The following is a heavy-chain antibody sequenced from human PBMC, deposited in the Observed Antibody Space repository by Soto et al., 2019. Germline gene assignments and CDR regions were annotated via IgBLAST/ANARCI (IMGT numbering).Heavy chain of an antibody. CDR1: GGTFRSYA. CDR3: ARKYYFWSGYYHDAFDI. V-gene: IGHV1-69*13. D-gene: IGHD3-3*01. J-gene: IGHJ3*02. CDR2: IIPIFGTA. Sequence: SVKVSCKASGGTFRSYAISWVRQAPGQGLEWMGGIIPIFGTANYAQKFQGRVTITADESTSTAYMELSSLRSEDTAVYYCARKYYFWSGYYHDAFDIWGQETMVTVSS.